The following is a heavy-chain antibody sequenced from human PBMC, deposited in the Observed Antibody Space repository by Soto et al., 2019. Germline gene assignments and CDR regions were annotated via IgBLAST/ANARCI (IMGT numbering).Heavy chain of an antibody. CDR1: GSSIRSDSSY. CDR3: ARQTEYYSSTGRADPRYGLAV. V-gene: IGHV4-39*01. CDR2: IYYSGTT. J-gene: IGHJ6*02. Sequence: SETLSLTCTVSGSSIRSDSSYWDWIRQPPGKGLEGIGNIYYSGTTYYNPSLKSRVTMSVDTSKNQFSLKLSSVTAAATAVYYCARQTEYYSSTGRADPRYGLAVWGQGTTVTVSS. D-gene: IGHD3-10*01.